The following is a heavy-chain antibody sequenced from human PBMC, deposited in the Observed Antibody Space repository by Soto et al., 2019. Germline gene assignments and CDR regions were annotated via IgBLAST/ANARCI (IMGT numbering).Heavy chain of an antibody. CDR3: ARRYGGTFDY. Sequence: SETLSLSCTVSGGSISSGGYSWSWIRQPPGKGLEWIGYIYHSGSTYYNPSLKSRVTISVDRSKNQFSLKLSSVTAADTAVYYCARRYGGTFDYWGQGTLVTVSS. J-gene: IGHJ4*02. D-gene: IGHD2-15*01. V-gene: IGHV4-30-2*01. CDR2: IYHSGST. CDR1: GGSISSGGYS.